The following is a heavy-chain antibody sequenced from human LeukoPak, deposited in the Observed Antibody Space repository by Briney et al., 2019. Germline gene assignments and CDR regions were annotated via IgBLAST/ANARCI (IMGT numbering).Heavy chain of an antibody. V-gene: IGHV3-74*01. CDR3: ARDGMTYGRHFDY. J-gene: IGHJ4*02. CDR2: INSDGSGT. D-gene: IGHD3-10*01. Sequence: GGSLRLSCAASGFTFTNYWMHWVRQVSGKGLVWVSRINSDGSGTRYADFVKGRFTISRDNAKSTVYLQMNSLRTDDTAVYYCARDGMTYGRHFDYWGQGILVTVSS. CDR1: GFTFTNYW.